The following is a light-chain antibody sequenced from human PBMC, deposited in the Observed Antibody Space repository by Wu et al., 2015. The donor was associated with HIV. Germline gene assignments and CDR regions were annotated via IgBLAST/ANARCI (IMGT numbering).Light chain of an antibody. CDR1: QSVSSNY. V-gene: IGKV3-11*01. J-gene: IGKJ1*01. CDR3: QQRSNWPPWT. Sequence: EIVLTQSPGTLSLSPGERATLSCRASQSVSSNYLAWYQQKPGQAPRLLIYDASNRATGIPARFSGSGSGTDFTLTISSLEPEDFAVYYCQQRSNWPPWTFGQGTKVEIK. CDR2: DAS.